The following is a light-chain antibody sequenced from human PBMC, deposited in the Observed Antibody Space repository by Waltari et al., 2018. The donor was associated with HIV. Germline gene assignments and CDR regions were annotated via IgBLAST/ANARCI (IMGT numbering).Light chain of an antibody. Sequence: QSVLTQPPSASGTPGQRVTISCSGSPSNIGSNSVNWYQQLPGTAPRVLIYRTYQRPSGVPARFSGCQSGASASLAISGLQSEDEAAYYCESWDDSGSVVFGGGTQLTVL. CDR3: ESWDDSGSVV. J-gene: IGLJ2*01. V-gene: IGLV1-44*01. CDR1: PSNIGSNS. CDR2: RTY.